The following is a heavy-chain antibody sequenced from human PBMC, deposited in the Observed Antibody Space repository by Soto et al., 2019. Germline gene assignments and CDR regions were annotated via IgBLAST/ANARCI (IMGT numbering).Heavy chain of an antibody. J-gene: IGHJ6*02. CDR3: ARRGGGYSYANYYYYGMDV. D-gene: IGHD5-18*01. CDR2: IIPILGIA. V-gene: IGHV1-69*02. CDR1: GGTFSSYT. Sequence: SVKVSCKASGGTFSSYTISWVRQAPGQGLEWMGRIIPILGIANYAQKFQGRVTITADKSTSTAYMELSSLRSEDTAVYYCARRGGGYSYANYYYYGMDVWGQGTTVTVS.